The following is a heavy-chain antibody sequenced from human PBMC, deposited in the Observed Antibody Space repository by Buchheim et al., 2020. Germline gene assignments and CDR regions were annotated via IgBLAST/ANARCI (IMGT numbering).Heavy chain of an antibody. CDR2: ISYDGSNK. J-gene: IGHJ6*02. CDR3: AKGSIAARPDLYYYYSMDV. Sequence: QVQLVESGGGVVQPGRSLRLSCAASGFTFSSYGMHWVRQAPGKGLEWVAVISYDGSNKYYADSVKGRFTISRDNSKNTLYLQMNNLRAQDTAVYYCAKGSIAARPDLYYYYSMDVWGQGTT. D-gene: IGHD6-6*01. V-gene: IGHV3-30*18. CDR1: GFTFSSYG.